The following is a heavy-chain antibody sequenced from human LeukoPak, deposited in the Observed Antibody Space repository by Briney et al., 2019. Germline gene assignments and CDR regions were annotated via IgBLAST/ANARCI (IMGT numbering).Heavy chain of an antibody. Sequence: GGSLRLSCAASGFTFSSYPMTWVRQAPGKGLEWVAAVSSSSSYIYYTNSVKGRFTVSRDNAGKSLYLQMNGLRAEDTALYFCAREYGYNKRIDYWGQGTLVTVSS. CDR2: VSSSSSYI. V-gene: IGHV3-21*01. CDR1: GFTFSSYP. D-gene: IGHD5-24*01. J-gene: IGHJ4*02. CDR3: AREYGYNKRIDY.